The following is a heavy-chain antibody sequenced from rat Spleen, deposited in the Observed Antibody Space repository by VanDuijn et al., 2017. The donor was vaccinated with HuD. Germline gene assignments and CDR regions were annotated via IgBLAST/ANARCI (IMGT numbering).Heavy chain of an antibody. V-gene: IGHV5-7*01. CDR2: ITYDGDGT. CDR1: GFTFSDYN. D-gene: IGHD1-5*01. Sequence: EVHLAVSGGGLVQPGGSLILSCAASGFTFSDYNMAWVRQAPKKGLEWVATITYDGDGTYYRDSVKGRFTISRDSAKSTLYLQMDSLRSEDTATYYCARHGRYGELFDYWGQGVLVTVSS. J-gene: IGHJ2*01. CDR3: ARHGRYGELFDY.